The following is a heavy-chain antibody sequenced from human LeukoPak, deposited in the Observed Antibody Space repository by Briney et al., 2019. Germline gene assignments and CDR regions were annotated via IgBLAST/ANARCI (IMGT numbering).Heavy chain of an antibody. Sequence: GASVKASCKASGYTFTSYAMNWVRQAPGQGLEWMGWINTNTGNPTYAQGFTGRFVFSLDTSVSTAYLQISSLKAEDTAVYYCARERRITIFGVAPKYFQHWGQGTLVTVSS. CDR3: ARERRITIFGVAPKYFQH. V-gene: IGHV7-4-1*02. CDR1: GYTFTSYA. CDR2: INTNTGNP. D-gene: IGHD3-3*01. J-gene: IGHJ1*01.